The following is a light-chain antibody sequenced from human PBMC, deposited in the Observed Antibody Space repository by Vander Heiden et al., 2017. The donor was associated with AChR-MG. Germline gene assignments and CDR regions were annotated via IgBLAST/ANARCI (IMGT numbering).Light chain of an antibody. CDR2: SNN. J-gene: IGLJ3*02. CDR3: AAWDDSLNGLS. V-gene: IGLV1-44*01. Sequence: QSVLTQPPSASGTPGQRVTSSCSGSSSNIGSNTVNWYQQLPGTAPKLLIYSNNQRPSGVPDRFSGSKSGTSASLAISGLQSEDEADYYCAAWDDSLNGLSFGGGTKLTVL. CDR1: SSNIGSNT.